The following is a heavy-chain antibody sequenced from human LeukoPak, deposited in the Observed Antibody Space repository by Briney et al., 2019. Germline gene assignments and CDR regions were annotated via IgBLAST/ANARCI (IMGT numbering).Heavy chain of an antibody. Sequence: GGSLRLSCAASGFTFSSYAMSWVRQAPGKGLEWVSAISGSGGNTYYADSVKGRFTISRDNSKNTLYLQMNSLRAEDTAVYYCAKGAYCSGGSCYSVSVWFGPWGQGTLVTVSS. D-gene: IGHD2-15*01. CDR1: GFTFSSYA. CDR3: AKGAYCSGGSCYSVSVWFGP. CDR2: ISGSGGNT. J-gene: IGHJ5*02. V-gene: IGHV3-23*01.